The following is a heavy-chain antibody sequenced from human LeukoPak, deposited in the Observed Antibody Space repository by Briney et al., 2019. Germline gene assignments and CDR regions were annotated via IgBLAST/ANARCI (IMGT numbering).Heavy chain of an antibody. J-gene: IGHJ3*02. D-gene: IGHD3-16*01. Sequence: PGGSLRLSCAASVFTFVDYGMSWVRQAPGKGLEWVSGINWNGGSTGYADSVKGRFTISRDNAKNSLYLQMNSLRAEDTALYYCASGGARGAFDIWGQGTMVTVSS. CDR2: INWNGGST. V-gene: IGHV3-20*04. CDR1: VFTFVDYG. CDR3: ASGGARGAFDI.